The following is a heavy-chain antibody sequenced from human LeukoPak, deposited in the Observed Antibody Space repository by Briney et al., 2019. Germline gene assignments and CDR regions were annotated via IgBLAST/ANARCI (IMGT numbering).Heavy chain of an antibody. D-gene: IGHD1-1*01. CDR3: ARWPYKNWNDVDYYMDV. Sequence: ASVKVSCKASGYTFTGYYMHWVRQAPGQGLEWMGWINPNGGGTNYAQKFQGRVTMTRDTSISTAYMELSRLRSDDTAVYYCARWPYKNWNDVDYYMDVWGKGTTVTISS. J-gene: IGHJ6*03. CDR1: GYTFTGYY. V-gene: IGHV1-2*02. CDR2: INPNGGGT.